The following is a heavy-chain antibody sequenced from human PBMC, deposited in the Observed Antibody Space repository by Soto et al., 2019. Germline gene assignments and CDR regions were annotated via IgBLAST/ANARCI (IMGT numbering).Heavy chain of an antibody. Sequence: ASVKVSCKASGDTFTGYYMHWVRQAPGQGLEWMGWINPNSGGTNYAQKFQGRVTMTRDTSISTAYMELSRLRSDDTAVYYCARGIAAAATGWFDPWGQGTLVTVSS. V-gene: IGHV1-2*02. J-gene: IGHJ5*02. CDR2: INPNSGGT. CDR1: GDTFTGYY. D-gene: IGHD6-13*01. CDR3: ARGIAAAATGWFDP.